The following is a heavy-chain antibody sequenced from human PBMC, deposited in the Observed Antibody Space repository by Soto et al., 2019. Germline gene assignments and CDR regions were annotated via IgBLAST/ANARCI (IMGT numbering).Heavy chain of an antibody. CDR2: IYPGDSDT. D-gene: IGHD6-25*01. J-gene: IGHJ5*02. V-gene: IGHV5-51*01. Sequence: GESLTISCTCAGYSFAGYWIGWVRQMPGKGLEWMGIIYPGDSDTRYSPSFQGQVTISADKSISTAYLQWSSLKASDTAMYYCARRAADWFDPWGQGTLVTVYS. CDR3: ARRAADWFDP. CDR1: GYSFAGYW.